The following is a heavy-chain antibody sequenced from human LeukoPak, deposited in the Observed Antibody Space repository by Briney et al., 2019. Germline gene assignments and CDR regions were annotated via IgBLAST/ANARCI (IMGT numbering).Heavy chain of an antibody. J-gene: IGHJ4*02. CDR3: ARGRGYDDILTGILDY. CDR1: GFTFSSYS. V-gene: IGHV3-21*01. D-gene: IGHD3-9*01. CDR2: ISSSSRYI. Sequence: GGSLRLSCAASGFTFSSYSMNWVRQAPGKGLEWVSSISSSSRYIYYADSVKGRFTISRDNAKNSLYLQMNSLRAEDTAVYYCARGRGYDDILTGILDYWGQGTLVTVSS.